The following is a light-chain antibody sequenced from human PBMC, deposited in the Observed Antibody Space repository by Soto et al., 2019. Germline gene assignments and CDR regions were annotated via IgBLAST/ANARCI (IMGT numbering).Light chain of an antibody. V-gene: IGLV1-44*01. CDR2: GNN. CDR3: ATWDDNLKGPV. J-gene: IGLJ3*02. CDR1: SSNIGSSP. Sequence: QSVLTQPPSASGTPGQRVTISCSGSSSNIGSSPVNWYQQLPGTAPKLLIYGNNQRPSGVPDRFSGSKSGTSASLAIGGLQSEDEAEYYCATWDDNLKGPVFGGGTKLTVL.